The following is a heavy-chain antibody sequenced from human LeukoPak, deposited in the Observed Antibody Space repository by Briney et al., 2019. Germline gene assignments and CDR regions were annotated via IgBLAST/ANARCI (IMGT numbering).Heavy chain of an antibody. V-gene: IGHV1/OR15-3*02. CDR2: ISGGNGKP. CDR3: ARDGIVGATD. Sequence: ASVKVSCKASGYTFTGYYMHWVRQAPGQRLEWVGWISGGNGKPKYSPKFQGRVTITRDTSATTDYMELSSLNSEDTGVYYCARDGIVGATDWGQGTLVTVSS. D-gene: IGHD1-26*01. J-gene: IGHJ4*02. CDR1: GYTFTGYY.